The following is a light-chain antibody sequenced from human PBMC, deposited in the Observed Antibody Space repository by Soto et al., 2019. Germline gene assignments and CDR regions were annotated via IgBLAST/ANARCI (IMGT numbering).Light chain of an antibody. CDR1: SSDVAAYNY. Sequence: QSVLTQPASVSGSPGQSITISCTGTSSDVAAYNYVSWFQHHAGKAPKLMLYDVNNRPSGVSNRFSGSKSGNTASLTISGLHVEDEADYYSSSYTTSNTPLYVFGTGTKLPVL. CDR2: DVN. V-gene: IGLV2-14*03. CDR3: SSYTTSNTPLYV. J-gene: IGLJ1*01.